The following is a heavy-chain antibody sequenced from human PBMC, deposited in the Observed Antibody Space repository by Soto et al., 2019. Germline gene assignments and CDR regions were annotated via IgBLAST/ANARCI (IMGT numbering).Heavy chain of an antibody. CDR1: GGSISSSNW. J-gene: IGHJ5*02. V-gene: IGHV4-4*02. Sequence: PSETLSLTCAVSGGSISSSNWWSWVRQPPGKGLEWIGQIYHSGSTNYNPSLKSRVTISVDKSKNQFSLKLSSVTAADTAVYYCARVAASGYSSKTWFDPWGQGTLVTVSS. D-gene: IGHD5-18*01. CDR2: IYHSGST. CDR3: ARVAASGYSSKTWFDP.